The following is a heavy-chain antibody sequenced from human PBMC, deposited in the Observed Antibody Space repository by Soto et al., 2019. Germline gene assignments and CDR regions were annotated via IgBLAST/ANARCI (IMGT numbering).Heavy chain of an antibody. CDR1: GGSFCVYY. J-gene: IGHJ4*01. Sequence: QVQLQQWGAGLLKPSETLSLTCAVYGGSFCVYYWSWIRPPPGNGLDWIGEINHSGSTNYNPSLKSRVTISVDTSKNQFSLKLSSVTAADTALYYCERGRPARRYSGSYSSFDYWCHVHLVTVSS. V-gene: IGHV4-34*01. CDR3: ERGRPARRYSGSYSSFDY. CDR2: INHSGST. D-gene: IGHD1-26*01.